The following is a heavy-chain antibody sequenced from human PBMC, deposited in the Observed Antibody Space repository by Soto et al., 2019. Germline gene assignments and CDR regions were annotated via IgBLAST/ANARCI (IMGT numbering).Heavy chain of an antibody. D-gene: IGHD3-16*01. Sequence: GGSLRLSCAASGFTFSSYAMHWVRQAPGKGLEYVSAISSNGGSTYYANSVKGRFTISRDNSKNTLYLQMGSLRAEDMAVYYCAKDSEVGMINAFDIWGQGTMVTVSS. CDR2: ISSNGGST. CDR1: GFTFSSYA. J-gene: IGHJ3*02. V-gene: IGHV3-64*01. CDR3: AKDSEVGMINAFDI.